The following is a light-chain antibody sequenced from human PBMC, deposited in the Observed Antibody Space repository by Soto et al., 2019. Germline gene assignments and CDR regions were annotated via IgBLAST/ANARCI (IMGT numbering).Light chain of an antibody. Sequence: QSALTQPPSASGSPGQSVTISCTGTSSDVGGYQYVSWYQQYPGKAPKLMIYAVNKRPSGVPDRFSGSRSGNTASLTVSGLQAEDEADYYCSSYAGSNNHVFGTGTKV. CDR3: SSYAGSNNHV. V-gene: IGLV2-8*01. CDR2: AVN. J-gene: IGLJ1*01. CDR1: SSDVGGYQY.